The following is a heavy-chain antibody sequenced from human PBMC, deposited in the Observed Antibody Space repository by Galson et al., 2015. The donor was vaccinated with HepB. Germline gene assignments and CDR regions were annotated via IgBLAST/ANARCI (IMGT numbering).Heavy chain of an antibody. CDR2: INDIGGI. V-gene: IGHV3-23*01. J-gene: IGHJ4*02. CDR3: ATDYCSGDRCNPFDY. D-gene: IGHD2-15*01. Sequence: SLRLSCAASGFTSSTYGMSWVRQAPGKGLEWVSSINDIGGIYYADSVKGRFTISRDNSKNTLYLHMNSLRVEDTALYYCATDYCSGDRCNPFDYWGQGTLVTVSS. CDR1: GFTSSTYG.